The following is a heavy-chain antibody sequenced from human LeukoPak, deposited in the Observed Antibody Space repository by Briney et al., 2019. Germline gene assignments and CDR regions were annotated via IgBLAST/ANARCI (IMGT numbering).Heavy chain of an antibody. V-gene: IGHV4-34*01. CDR2: INHSGST. J-gene: IGHJ4*02. D-gene: IGHD4-23*01. CDR1: GVSFSGYY. Sequence: RASETLSLTCAVYGVSFSGYYWSWIRQPPGKGLEWIGEINHSGSTNYNPSLKSRVTISVDTSKNQFSLKLSSVTAADTAVYYCARRSDYGGDFDYWGQGTLVTVSS. CDR3: ARRSDYGGDFDY.